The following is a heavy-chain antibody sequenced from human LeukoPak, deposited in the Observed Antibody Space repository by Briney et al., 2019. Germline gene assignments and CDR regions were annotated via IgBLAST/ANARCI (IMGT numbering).Heavy chain of an antibody. CDR1: GYTFTSYY. CDR2: INPSGGST. J-gene: IGHJ6*03. V-gene: IGHV1-46*01. Sequence: ASVKVSCKASGYTFTSYYMHWVRQAPGQGLEWMGIINPSGGSTSYAQKFQGRVTMTRDTSTSTVYMELSSLRSEDTAVYSCARVSGFGSGSYYNRIYMDVWGKGTTVTVSS. CDR3: ARVSGFGSGSYYNRIYMDV. D-gene: IGHD3-10*01.